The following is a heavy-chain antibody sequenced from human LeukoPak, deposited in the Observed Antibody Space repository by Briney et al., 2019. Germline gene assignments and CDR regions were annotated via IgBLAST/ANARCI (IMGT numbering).Heavy chain of an antibody. CDR2: ISGSSGNT. D-gene: IGHD3-22*01. J-gene: IGHJ4*02. Sequence: GGSLRLSCAASGFTFSTYAMTWVRQAPGKGLEWVSAISGSSGNTFYADSVKGRFTISRDNSKNTLYLQMNSLRAEDTAIYYCAKPYYYNTSGYYWGQGNLVTVSS. CDR1: GFTFSTYA. V-gene: IGHV3-23*01. CDR3: AKPYYYNTSGYY.